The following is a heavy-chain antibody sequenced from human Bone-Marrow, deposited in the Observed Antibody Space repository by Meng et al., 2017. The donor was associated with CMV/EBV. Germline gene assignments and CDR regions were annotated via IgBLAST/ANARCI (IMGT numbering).Heavy chain of an antibody. CDR1: GFIFDDYA. CDR2: ISWNSGSI. V-gene: IGHV3-9*03. D-gene: IGHD6-6*01. CDR3: AKDLAARPHYGMDV. Sequence: SLKISCAASGFIFDDYAMHWVRQAPGKGLEWVSGISWNSGSIGYADSVKGRFTISRDNAKNSLYLQMNSLRAEDMALYYCAKDLAARPHYGMDVWGQGTTVTVS. J-gene: IGHJ6*02.